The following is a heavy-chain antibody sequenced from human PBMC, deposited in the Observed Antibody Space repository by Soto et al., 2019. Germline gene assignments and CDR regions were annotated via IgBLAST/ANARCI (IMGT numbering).Heavy chain of an antibody. V-gene: IGHV5-51*01. Sequence: PGESLKISCKGSGYSFTSYWIGWVRQMPGKGLEWRGIIYPGDSDTRYSPSFQGQVTISADKSISTAYLQWSSLKASDTAMYYCARNRYGDYAVNYYYYYGMDVWGQGTTATASS. CDR3: ARNRYGDYAVNYYYYYGMDV. CDR2: IYPGDSDT. D-gene: IGHD4-17*01. J-gene: IGHJ6*02. CDR1: GYSFTSYW.